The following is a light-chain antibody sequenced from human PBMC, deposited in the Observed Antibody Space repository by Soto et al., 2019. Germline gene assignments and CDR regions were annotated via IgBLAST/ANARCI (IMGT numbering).Light chain of an antibody. CDR3: QQYSLPPWT. V-gene: IGKV4-1*01. J-gene: IGKJ1*01. CDR2: WAS. CDR1: QIVLYSSNNKNY. Sequence: DIVMAQSPDSLAVPLGERATINCKSSQIVLYSSNNKNYLAWYQQKPGQPPRLLIYWASTRESGVPDRFSGSGSGADFSLSISSLQAEDVAVYFCQQYSLPPWTFGQGTKVDIK.